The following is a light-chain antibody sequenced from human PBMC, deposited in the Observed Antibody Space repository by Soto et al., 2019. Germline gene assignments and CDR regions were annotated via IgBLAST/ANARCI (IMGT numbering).Light chain of an antibody. V-gene: IGLV2-14*01. Sequence: QSALTQPASVSGSPGQSITTSCTGTSSDVGNYNFVSWYQHHAGTAPKLIIYQVTNRPSGVSDRFSGSKSGDTASLTISGLQAEDEDDYYCSSYTAFSTDILFGGGTKLTVL. CDR3: SSYTAFSTDIL. J-gene: IGLJ2*01. CDR2: QVT. CDR1: SSDVGNYNF.